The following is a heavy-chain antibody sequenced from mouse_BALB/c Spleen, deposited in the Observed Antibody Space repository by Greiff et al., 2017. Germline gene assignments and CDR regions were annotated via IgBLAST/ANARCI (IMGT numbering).Heavy chain of an antibody. CDR3: AREGYRPNYYAMDY. J-gene: IGHJ4*01. CDR2: ICAGGST. Sequence: VKVVESGPGLVAPSQSLSITCTVSGFSLTRYGVHWVRQPPGKGLEWLGVICAGGSTNYNSALMSRLSISKDNSKSQVFLKMNSMQTDDTAMYYCAREGYRPNYYAMDYWGQGTSVTVAS. D-gene: IGHD2-14*01. CDR1: GFSLTRYG. V-gene: IGHV2-9*02.